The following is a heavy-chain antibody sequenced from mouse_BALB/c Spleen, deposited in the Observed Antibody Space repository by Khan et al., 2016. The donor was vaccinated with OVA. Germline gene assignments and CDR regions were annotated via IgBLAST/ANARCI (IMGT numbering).Heavy chain of an antibody. CDR2: IYPGISDT. D-gene: IGHD2-4*01. CDR1: GYSFTSYW. J-gene: IGHJ2*01. CDR3: TRSYDSYYFDY. V-gene: IGHV1-5*01. Sequence: VQLKQSGTVLARPGASVKMSCKASGYSFTSYWMHWVKQRPGQGLEWIGAIYPGISDTRYNQKFKGKAKLTAVTSACTAYMELSSLTNEDSAVYYCTRSYDSYYFDYWGQGTTLTVSS.